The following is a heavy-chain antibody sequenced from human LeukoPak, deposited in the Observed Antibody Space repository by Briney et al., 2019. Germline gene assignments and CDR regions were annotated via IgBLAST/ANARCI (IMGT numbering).Heavy chain of an antibody. CDR1: GYTFTDYY. Sequence: ASVKVSCKTSGYTFTDYYMHWVRQAPGQGLEWMGWINPNSGGTNYAQKFQGRVTMTRDSSISTAYMELSRLRSDDTAVYYCARKTRKDGYNWVDYWDQGTLVTVSS. CDR2: INPNSGGT. D-gene: IGHD5-24*01. J-gene: IGHJ4*02. CDR3: ARKTRKDGYNWVDY. V-gene: IGHV1-2*02.